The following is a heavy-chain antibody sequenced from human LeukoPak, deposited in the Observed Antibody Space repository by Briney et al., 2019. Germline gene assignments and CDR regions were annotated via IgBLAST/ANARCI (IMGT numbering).Heavy chain of an antibody. D-gene: IGHD3-22*01. CDR2: FSGGST. J-gene: IGHJ4*02. Sequence: GGSLRLSCAASGFTFSSNAMSWVRQAPGKGLEWVSVFSGGSTYYAASVKGRFTISRDNSKNMVYLQMDSLRAGDTAVYYCAQVRDSSGYYYFDYWGQGTLVTVSS. V-gene: IGHV3-23*01. CDR1: GFTFSSNA. CDR3: AQVRDSSGYYYFDY.